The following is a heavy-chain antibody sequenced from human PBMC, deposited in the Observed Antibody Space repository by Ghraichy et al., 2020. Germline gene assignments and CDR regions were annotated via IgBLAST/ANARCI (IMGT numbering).Heavy chain of an antibody. CDR2: ISSSGNTI. CDR3: ARDRRRDGYNSYRSFQP. J-gene: IGHJ1*01. V-gene: IGHV3-11*04. D-gene: IGHD5-24*01. Sequence: GGSLRLSCAASGFSLSDYYMTWIRQAPGKGLECVSYISSSGNTIHYADSVKGRFTISRDNAANSLFLQMNSLTAEDSAMYFCARDRRRDGYNSYRSFQPWGQGTLVTVSS. CDR1: GFSLSDYY.